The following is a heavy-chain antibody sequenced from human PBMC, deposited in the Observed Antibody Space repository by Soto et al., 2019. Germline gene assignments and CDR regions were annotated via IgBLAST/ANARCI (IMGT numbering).Heavy chain of an antibody. Sequence: GSLRLSCVASGFTFSDHYMTWFRQAPGKGLEWLSYISTSSSYTNYADSVKGRFTISRDNAMNSLYLQMNSLRAEDTAVYYCARGVTTPGHRADKWEFDYWGQGP. CDR1: GFTFSDHY. J-gene: IGHJ4*02. CDR3: ARGVTTPGHRADKWEFDY. V-gene: IGHV3-11*05. CDR2: ISTSSSYT. D-gene: IGHD1-26*01.